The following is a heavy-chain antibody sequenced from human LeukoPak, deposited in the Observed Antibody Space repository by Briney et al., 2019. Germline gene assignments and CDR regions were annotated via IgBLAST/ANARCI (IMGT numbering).Heavy chain of an antibody. Sequence: SETLSLTCTVSSGSVSSTIYYWGWIRQPPGKGLEWIGSIYNSGSTYYNPALKSRVTMSVDTSKNQFSLKLTSVTAADTAVHYCAMGGNYGIDYWGQGTLITVSS. V-gene: IGHV4-39*01. D-gene: IGHD1-26*01. CDR1: SGSVSSTIYY. CDR2: IYNSGST. CDR3: AMGGNYGIDY. J-gene: IGHJ4*02.